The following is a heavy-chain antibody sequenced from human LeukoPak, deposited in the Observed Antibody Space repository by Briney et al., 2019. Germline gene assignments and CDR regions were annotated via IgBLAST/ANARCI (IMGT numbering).Heavy chain of an antibody. CDR2: INHSGST. J-gene: IGHJ4*02. CDR3: ARQGRWLQLSY. Sequence: SETLSLTCAVYGGSFSGYYWSWIRQPPGKGLEWIGEINHSGSTNYSPSLKSRVTISVDTSKNQFSLKLSSVTAADTAVYYCARQGRWLQLSYWGQGTLVTVSS. D-gene: IGHD5-24*01. CDR1: GGSFSGYY. V-gene: IGHV4-34*01.